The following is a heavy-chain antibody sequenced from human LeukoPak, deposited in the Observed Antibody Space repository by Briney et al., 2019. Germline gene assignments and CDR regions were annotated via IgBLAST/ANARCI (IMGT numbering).Heavy chain of an antibody. V-gene: IGHV3-23*01. CDR3: AKGYYDSSGYTYGFDI. J-gene: IGHJ3*02. CDR1: GFTFGDYA. D-gene: IGHD3-22*01. Sequence: GGCLRLSCTASGFTFGDYAMSWVRQAPGKGLEWVSTISRGTATTYYADSVKGRFIISRDNSKNTLYLQMNSLRAEDTAVYYCAKGYYDSSGYTYGFDIWGQGTMVTVSS. CDR2: ISRGTATT.